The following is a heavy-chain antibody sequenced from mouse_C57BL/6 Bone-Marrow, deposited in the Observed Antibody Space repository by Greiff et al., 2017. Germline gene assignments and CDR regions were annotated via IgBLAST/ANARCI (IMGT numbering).Heavy chain of an antibody. Sequence: QVQLQQPGTELVKPGASVKLSCTASGFNFTGYCMHWVKQRPGQGLEWIGNINPSNGGTNYNEKFKSKATLTVDKSSSTAYLQLSSLTSEDSAVYYCARPMFYGSYLWYSDVWGTGPAAIV. D-gene: IGHD2-1*01. CDR1: GFNFTGYC. J-gene: IGHJ1*03. CDR3: ARPMFYGSYLWYSDV. V-gene: IGHV1-53*01. CDR2: INPSNGGT.